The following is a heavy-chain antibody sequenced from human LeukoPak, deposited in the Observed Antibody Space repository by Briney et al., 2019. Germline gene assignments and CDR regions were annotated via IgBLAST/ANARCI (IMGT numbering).Heavy chain of an antibody. Sequence: GGSLRLSCAASGFTFSSYAMSWVRQAPGKGLEWVSAISGSGGSTYYADSVKGRFTISRDNSKNTLYLQMNSLRAEDTAVYHCAKDDYYDSSGYPNTFDYWGQGTLVTVSS. CDR3: AKDDYYDSSGYPNTFDY. J-gene: IGHJ4*02. V-gene: IGHV3-23*01. CDR2: ISGSGGST. D-gene: IGHD3-22*01. CDR1: GFTFSSYA.